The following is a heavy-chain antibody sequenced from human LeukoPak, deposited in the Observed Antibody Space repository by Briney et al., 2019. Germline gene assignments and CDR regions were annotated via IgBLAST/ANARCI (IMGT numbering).Heavy chain of an antibody. CDR1: GGSISSSSYY. V-gene: IGHV4-39*07. D-gene: IGHD5-24*01. J-gene: IGHJ4*02. CDR2: IYHSGST. Sequence: SETLSLTCTVSGGSISSSSYYWGWIRQPPGKGLEWIGSIYHSGSTYYNPSLKSRVTISVDTSKNQFSLKLSSVTAADTAVYYCARWVRDGYNTFDYWGQGTLVTVSS. CDR3: ARWVRDGYNTFDY.